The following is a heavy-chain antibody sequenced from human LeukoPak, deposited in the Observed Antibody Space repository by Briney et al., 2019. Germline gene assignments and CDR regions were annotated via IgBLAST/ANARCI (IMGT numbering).Heavy chain of an antibody. V-gene: IGHV3-21*01. Sequence: GGSLRLSCAASGFTFSSYSTNWVRQAPGKGLEWVSSISSSSSYIYYADSVKGRFTTSRDNAKNSLYLQMNSLRAEDTAVYYCASEGGSGWYGDLFDYWSQGTLATVSS. CDR3: ASEGGSGWYGDLFDY. J-gene: IGHJ4*02. D-gene: IGHD6-19*01. CDR1: GFTFSSYS. CDR2: ISSSSSYI.